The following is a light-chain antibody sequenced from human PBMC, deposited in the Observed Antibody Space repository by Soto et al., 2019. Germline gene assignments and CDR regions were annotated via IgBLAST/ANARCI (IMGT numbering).Light chain of an antibody. Sequence: VMTKSPTTLCVSPGEIATLSCRASQSVSTNLAWYQQRPGQAPRLIISGAYTRATGIPARFSGSGSGTEFTLTISSLQSEDFAIYYCQQFNKWPRTFGQGTKVDIK. J-gene: IGKJ1*01. CDR1: QSVSTN. CDR2: GAY. CDR3: QQFNKWPRT. V-gene: IGKV3-15*01.